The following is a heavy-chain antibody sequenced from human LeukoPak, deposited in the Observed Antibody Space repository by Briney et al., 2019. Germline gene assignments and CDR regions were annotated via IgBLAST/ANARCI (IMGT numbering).Heavy chain of an antibody. V-gene: IGHV1-3*01. Sequence: ASVKVSCKASGGTFSSYAISWVRQAPGQRLEWTGWINAGNGNTKYSQKFQGRVTITRDTSASTAYMELSSLRSEDTAVYYCARYTYYYDSSGYYRHFDYWGQGTLVTVSS. CDR3: ARYTYYYDSSGYYRHFDY. D-gene: IGHD3-22*01. J-gene: IGHJ4*02. CDR2: INAGNGNT. CDR1: GGTFSSYA.